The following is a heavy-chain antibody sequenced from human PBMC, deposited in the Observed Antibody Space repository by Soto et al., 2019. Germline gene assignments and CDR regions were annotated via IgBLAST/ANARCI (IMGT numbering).Heavy chain of an antibody. J-gene: IGHJ6*03. CDR2: ISGSGGST. Sequence: GGSLRLSCAASGFTFSSYAMSWVRQAPGKGLEWVSAISGSGGSTYYADSVKGRFTISRDNSKNTLYLQMNSLRAEDTAVYYCAKGAVPAAISWGDYYYMDVWGKGTTVTVSS. CDR3: AKGAVPAAISWGDYYYMDV. CDR1: GFTFSSYA. V-gene: IGHV3-23*01. D-gene: IGHD2-2*01.